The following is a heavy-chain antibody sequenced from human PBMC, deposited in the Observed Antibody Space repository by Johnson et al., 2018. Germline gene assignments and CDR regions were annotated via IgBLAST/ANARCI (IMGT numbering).Heavy chain of an antibody. CDR2: IYYSGST. CDR3: ARRAAAGYYYYGMDV. CDR1: GGSISSSSYY. J-gene: IGHJ6*02. D-gene: IGHD6-25*01. Sequence: QVQLQESGPGLVKPSETLSLTCTVSGGSISSSSYYWGWIRQPPGKGLEWIGSIYYSGSTYYNPSLKSRVTISVDTSKNQFSLKLSSVTAADTAVYYCARRAAAGYYYYGMDVWGQGTTVTVSS. V-gene: IGHV4-39*01.